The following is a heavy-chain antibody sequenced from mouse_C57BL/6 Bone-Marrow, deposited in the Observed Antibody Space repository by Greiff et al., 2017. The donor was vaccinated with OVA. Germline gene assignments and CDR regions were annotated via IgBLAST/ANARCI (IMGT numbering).Heavy chain of an antibody. CDR3: AKDDYDDGTWFAY. CDR1: GYTFTSYW. Sequence: QVQLQQPGAELVMPGASVKLSCKASGYTFTSYWMHWVKQRPGQGLEWIGEIDPSDSYTNYNQKFKGKSTLTLDKSSSTAYMQLSSLTSEDSAVYYCAKDDYDDGTWFAYWGQGTLVTVSA. D-gene: IGHD2-4*01. J-gene: IGHJ3*01. V-gene: IGHV1-69*01. CDR2: IDPSDSYT.